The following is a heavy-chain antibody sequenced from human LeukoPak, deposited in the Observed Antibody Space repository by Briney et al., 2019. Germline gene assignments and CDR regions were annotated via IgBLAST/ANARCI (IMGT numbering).Heavy chain of an antibody. D-gene: IGHD2-2*01. CDR2: INPSGGST. J-gene: IGHJ4*02. CDR1: GYTFTSYY. Sequence: VASVKVSCKASGYTFTSYYMHWVRQAPGQGLEGMGIINPSGGSTSYAQKFQGRVTMTRDTSTSTVYMELSSLRSEDTAVYYCARDREPSWIGYCSSTSCFSLDYWGQGTLVTVSS. V-gene: IGHV1-46*01. CDR3: ARDREPSWIGYCSSTSCFSLDY.